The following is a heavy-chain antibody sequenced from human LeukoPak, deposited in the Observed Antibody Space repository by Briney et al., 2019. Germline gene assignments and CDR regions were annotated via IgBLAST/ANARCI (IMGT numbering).Heavy chain of an antibody. CDR1: GYTFTSYD. CDR2: MNPNSGNT. CDR3: ARGIVVVPGRKNWFDP. J-gene: IGHJ5*02. V-gene: IGHV1-8*03. D-gene: IGHD2-2*01. Sequence: ASVKVSCKASGYTFTSYDINWVRQATGQGLEWMGWMNPNSGNTGYAQKFQGRVTITRNTSISTAYMELSSLRSEDTAVYYCARGIVVVPGRKNWFDPWGQGTLVTVSS.